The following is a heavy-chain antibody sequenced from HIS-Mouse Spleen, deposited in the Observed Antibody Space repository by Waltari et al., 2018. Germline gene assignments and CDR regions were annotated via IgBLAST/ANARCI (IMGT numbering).Heavy chain of an antibody. CDR3: ARVEYSSSLFDY. J-gene: IGHJ4*02. D-gene: IGHD6-6*01. Sequence: QVQLVESGGGLVKPGGALRLSCAASGFTFRDYYMSWIRPAPGRGLEWVSYISSSGSTIYYADSVKGRFTISRDNAKNSLYLQMNSLRAEDTAVYYCARVEYSSSLFDYWGQGTLVTVSS. CDR1: GFTFRDYY. V-gene: IGHV3-11*01. CDR2: ISSSGSTI.